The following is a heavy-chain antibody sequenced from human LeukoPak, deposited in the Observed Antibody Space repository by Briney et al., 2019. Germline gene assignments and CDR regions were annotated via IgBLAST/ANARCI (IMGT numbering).Heavy chain of an antibody. J-gene: IGHJ4*02. V-gene: IGHV3-30*02. D-gene: IGHD2-2*01. Sequence: GGSLRLSCAVSGFTFSDYAMHWVRQAPGKGLAWVASIESNGHEKYSSDSLKGRFTISRDNSKNTLYLQMNTLRPEDTAVFYCARGFTSWPQGPYHFDYWGQGILITVSS. CDR1: GFTFSDYA. CDR3: ARGFTSWPQGPYHFDY. CDR2: IESNGHEK.